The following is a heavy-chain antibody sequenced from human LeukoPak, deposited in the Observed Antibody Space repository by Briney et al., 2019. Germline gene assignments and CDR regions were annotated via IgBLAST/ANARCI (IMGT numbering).Heavy chain of an antibody. CDR1: GGPFTGYY. CDR3: ARVCFERDIVVVVAATNSYYFDY. J-gene: IGHJ4*02. D-gene: IGHD2-15*01. CDR2: INHSGST. Sequence: SETLSLTCAVYGGPFTGYYWSWIRQPPGKGLEWIGEINHSGSTNYNPSLKSRVTISVDTSKNQFSLKLSSVTAADTAVYYCARVCFERDIVVVVAATNSYYFDYWGQGTLVTVSS. V-gene: IGHV4-34*01.